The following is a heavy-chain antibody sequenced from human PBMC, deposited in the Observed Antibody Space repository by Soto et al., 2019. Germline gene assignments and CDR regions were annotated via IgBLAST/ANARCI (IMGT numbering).Heavy chain of an antibody. CDR2: IYYSGST. CDR1: GGSISSGGYY. J-gene: IGHJ6*02. CDR3: ASGRDTAMVPTPYYYYGMDV. V-gene: IGHV4-31*03. Sequence: QVQLQESGPGLVKPSQTLSLTCTVSGGSISSGGYYWSWIRQHPGKGLEWIGYIYYSGSTYYNPSLKSRVTISVDTYKNQFSLKLSSVTAADTAVYYCASGRDTAMVPTPYYYYGMDVWGQGTTVTVSS. D-gene: IGHD5-18*01.